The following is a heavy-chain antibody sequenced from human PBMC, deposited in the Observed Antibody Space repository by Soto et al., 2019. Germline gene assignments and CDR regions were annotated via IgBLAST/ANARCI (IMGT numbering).Heavy chain of an antibody. Sequence: QVQLVQSGAEVKKPGASVKVSCKASGYTFTSYGISWVRQGPGQGLEWMGWISAYNGNTNYAQKLQGRVTMTTDTSASTAYMELRSLRSDDTAVYYCARRSSSPAPTTWYGMDVWGQGTTVTVSS. CDR3: ARRSSSPAPTTWYGMDV. D-gene: IGHD6-6*01. CDR1: GYTFTSYG. V-gene: IGHV1-18*01. J-gene: IGHJ6*02. CDR2: ISAYNGNT.